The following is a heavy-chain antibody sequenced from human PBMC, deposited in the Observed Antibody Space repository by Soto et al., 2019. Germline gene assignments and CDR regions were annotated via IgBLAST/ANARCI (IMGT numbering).Heavy chain of an antibody. CDR1: GFTFSSYS. D-gene: IGHD3-10*01. J-gene: IGHJ3*02. V-gene: IGHV3-21*01. Sequence: PGGSLRLSCAASGFTFSSYSMNWVREAPGKGLESVSSISSSSSYIYYADSVKGRFTISRDNAKNSLYLQMNSLRAEDTAVYYCARDQAAKLWFGLRGAFDIWGQGTMVTVSS. CDR3: ARDQAAKLWFGLRGAFDI. CDR2: ISSSSSYI.